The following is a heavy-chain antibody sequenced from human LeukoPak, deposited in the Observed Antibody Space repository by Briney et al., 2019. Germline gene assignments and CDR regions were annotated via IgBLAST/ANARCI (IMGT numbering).Heavy chain of an antibody. CDR3: AKGIKFGQRTYDFWSGYLDY. CDR1: GFTFSSYA. D-gene: IGHD3-3*01. CDR2: ISGSGGST. J-gene: IGHJ4*02. V-gene: IGHV3-23*01. Sequence: GGSLRLSCAASGFTFSSYAMSWVRQAPGKGLEWVSAISGSGGSTYYADSVKGGFTISRDNSKNTLYLQMNSLRAEDTAVYYCAKGIKFGQRTYDFWSGYLDYWGQGTLVTVSS.